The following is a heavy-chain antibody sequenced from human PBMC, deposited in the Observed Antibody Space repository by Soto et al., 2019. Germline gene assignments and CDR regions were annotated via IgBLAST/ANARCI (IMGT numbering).Heavy chain of an antibody. CDR3: AREWSAAGHFYGMDV. CDR1: GYTFTSYD. D-gene: IGHD6-13*01. CDR2: MNTNSDDT. V-gene: IGHV1-8*01. J-gene: IGHJ6*02. Sequence: ASVKVSCKTSGYTFTSYDINWVRQAPGQGLEWVGWMNTNSDDTRSAQKFRGKLTLTRDKSMRAVYMKLSNLRPDDSAVYYCAREWSAAGHFYGMDVWGQGTTVTVSS.